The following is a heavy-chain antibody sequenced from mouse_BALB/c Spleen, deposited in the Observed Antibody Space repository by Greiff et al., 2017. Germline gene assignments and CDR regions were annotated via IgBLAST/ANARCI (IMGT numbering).Heavy chain of an antibody. D-gene: IGHD2-3*01. J-gene: IGHJ2*01. CDR2: IRNKANGYTT. Sequence: EVMLVESGGGLVQPGGSLRLSCATSGFTFTDYYMSWVRQPPGKALEWLGFIRNKANGYTTEYSASVKGRFTISRDNSQSILYLQMNTLRAEDSATYYCARDPDGYGHYFDYWGQGTTLTVSS. CDR1: GFTFTDYY. CDR3: ARDPDGYGHYFDY. V-gene: IGHV7-3*02.